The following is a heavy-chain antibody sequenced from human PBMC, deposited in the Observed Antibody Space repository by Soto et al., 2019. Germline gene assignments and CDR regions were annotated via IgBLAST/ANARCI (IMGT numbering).Heavy chain of an antibody. V-gene: IGHV4-34*01. D-gene: IGHD3-22*01. CDR3: ASLYYYDSSGYYY. CDR1: GGSFSGYY. Sequence: SATLSLTCAVYGGSFSGYYWSWIRQPPGKGLEWIGEINHSGSTNYNPSLTSRVTISVDTSKNQFSLKLSSVTAADTAVYYCASLYYYDSSGYYYWGQGTLVTVSS. J-gene: IGHJ4*02. CDR2: INHSGST.